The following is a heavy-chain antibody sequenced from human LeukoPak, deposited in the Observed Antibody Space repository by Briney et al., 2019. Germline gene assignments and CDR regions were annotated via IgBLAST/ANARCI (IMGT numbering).Heavy chain of an antibody. CDR1: GGTFSSYA. CDR3: ATLDIVVVPAAITYYGMDV. J-gene: IGHJ6*02. D-gene: IGHD2-2*02. V-gene: IGHV1-69*01. Sequence: SVKVSCKASGGTFSSYAISWVRQAPGQGLEWMGGIIPIFGTANYAQKFQGRVTITADESTSTAYMELSSLRSEDTAVCYCATLDIVVVPAAITYYGMDVWGQGTTVTVSS. CDR2: IIPIFGTA.